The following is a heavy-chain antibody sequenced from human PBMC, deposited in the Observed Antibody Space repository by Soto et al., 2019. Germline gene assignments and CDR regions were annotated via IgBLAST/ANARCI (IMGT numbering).Heavy chain of an antibody. Sequence: QVQLVQSGAEVKKPGASVKVSCKASGYTFTSYDINWVRQATGQGLEWMGWMNPNSGNTGYAQKSKGRVTMTRNTSISTAYMELSSLRSEDTAVYYCARGINYYASGDDAFDIWGQGTMVPVSS. V-gene: IGHV1-8*01. J-gene: IGHJ3*02. D-gene: IGHD3-10*01. CDR3: ARGINYYASGDDAFDI. CDR2: MNPNSGNT. CDR1: GYTFTSYD.